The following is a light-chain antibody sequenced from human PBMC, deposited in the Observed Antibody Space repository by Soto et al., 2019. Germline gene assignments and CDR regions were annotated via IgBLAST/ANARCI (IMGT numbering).Light chain of an antibody. V-gene: IGKV3-15*01. CDR2: GAS. CDR3: QQYNNWPPNT. J-gene: IGKJ2*01. CDR1: QSVSSN. Sequence: EIVMTQSPATLSVSPGERATLSCRASQSVSSNLAWYQQKPGQAPRLLIYGASTRATGIPARFSGSGSGTEFTLTISSLQSEDFAVYSCQQYNNWPPNTFGQGTKLEIK.